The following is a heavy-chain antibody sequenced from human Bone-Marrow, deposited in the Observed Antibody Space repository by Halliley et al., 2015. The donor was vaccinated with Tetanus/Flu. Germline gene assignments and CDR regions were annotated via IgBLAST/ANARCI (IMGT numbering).Heavy chain of an antibody. CDR1: GFSFSSKW. V-gene: IGHV3-7*01. J-gene: IGHJ5*02. Sequence: SLRLSCAASGFSFSSKWMTWVRQAPGKGLEWVAIIKQDGSEKYYVDSVNGRFTISRDSANNSLCLQMNSLRAEDTAVYYCVRGSGWLLDRWGQGTLVTVSS. D-gene: IGHD6-19*01. CDR2: IKQDGSEK. CDR3: VRGSGWLLDR.